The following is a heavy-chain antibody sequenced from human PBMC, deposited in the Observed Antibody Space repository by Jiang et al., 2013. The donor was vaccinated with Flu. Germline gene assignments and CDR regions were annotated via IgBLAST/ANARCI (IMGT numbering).Heavy chain of an antibody. J-gene: IGHJ4*02. CDR2: IASSGSTI. D-gene: IGHD1-7*01. V-gene: IGHV3-11*01. CDR3: ARDLPNWNYGPDY. CDR1: GFTFSDYY. Sequence: GSLRLSCAASGFTFSDYYMSWIRQAPGKGLEWISYIASSGSTIYYADSVKGRFTISRDNAKNSLYLQMNSLRAEDTAVYYCARDLPNWNYGPDYWGQGTLVTVSS.